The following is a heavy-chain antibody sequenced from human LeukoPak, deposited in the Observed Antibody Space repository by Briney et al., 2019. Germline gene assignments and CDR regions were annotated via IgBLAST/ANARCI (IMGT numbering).Heavy chain of an antibody. D-gene: IGHD3-3*01. CDR2: ISGSGGST. Sequence: PGGSLRLSCAASGFTFSSYAMSWVRQAPGKGLEWVSAISGSGGSTYYADSVKGRFTISRDNSKNTLYLQMNSLRAEDTAVYYCAKGGAVLRFLEWLFDYWGQGTLVTVSS. CDR3: AKGGAVLRFLEWLFDY. J-gene: IGHJ4*02. CDR1: GFTFSSYA. V-gene: IGHV3-23*01.